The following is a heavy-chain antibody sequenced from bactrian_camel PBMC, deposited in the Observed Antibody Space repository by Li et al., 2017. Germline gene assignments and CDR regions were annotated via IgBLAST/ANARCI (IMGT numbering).Heavy chain of an antibody. D-gene: IGHD3*01. V-gene: IGHV3S53*01. J-gene: IGHJ4*01. CDR3: AAVAEGRTVEGGVSLWTLFESGY. CDR2: IDSRGTT. CDR1: GYTSSLSC. Sequence: HVQLVESGGGSVQAGGSLRLSCLVSGYTSSLSCMGWFRQAPGMEREGVARIDSRGTTEFVDSVKGRFTVIKGNAGKTQYLQMNSLRPEDTAMYYCAAVAEGRTVEGGVSLWTLFESGYWGQGTQVTVS.